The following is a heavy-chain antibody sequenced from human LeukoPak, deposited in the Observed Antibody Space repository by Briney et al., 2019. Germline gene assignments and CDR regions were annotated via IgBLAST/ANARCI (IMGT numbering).Heavy chain of an antibody. J-gene: IGHJ3*02. Sequence: PSETLSLPCTVSVGSISGSSYLWGLIRQPPGKGLEWIGFVYYSGSTSYNPSLKSRVTISVDTSKDQFSLKLTSVTAADTALYYCASRPPWWQDPGIDLDIWGKGTMVTVSS. CDR3: ASRPPWWQDPGIDLDI. CDR2: VYYSGST. V-gene: IGHV4-39*01. D-gene: IGHD2-15*01. CDR1: VGSISGSSYL.